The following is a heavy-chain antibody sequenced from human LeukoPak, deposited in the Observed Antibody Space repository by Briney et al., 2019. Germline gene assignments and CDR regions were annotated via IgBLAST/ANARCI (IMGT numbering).Heavy chain of an antibody. CDR2: LSGSGGGT. Sequence: GGSLRLSCAASGFTFSSYAMSWVRQAPGKGLEWVSALSGSGGGTYYVDSVKGRFTISRDNSKNTLYLQMNSLRAEDTAVYYCASSPRGDYDVYWGQGTLVTASS. J-gene: IGHJ4*02. CDR3: ASSPRGDYDVY. D-gene: IGHD3-22*01. CDR1: GFTFSSYA. V-gene: IGHV3-23*01.